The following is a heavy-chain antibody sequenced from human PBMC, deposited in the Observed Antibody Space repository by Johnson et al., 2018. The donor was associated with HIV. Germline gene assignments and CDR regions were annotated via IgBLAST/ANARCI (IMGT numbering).Heavy chain of an antibody. D-gene: IGHD6-13*01. CDR3: AREQELIGERTFDI. V-gene: IGHV3-33*08. Sequence: QVQLVESGGGVVRPGGSLRLSCAASGFTFDDYGMSWVRQAPGKGLEWVAVIWPDGSNRYYGDSVKGRFTISRDNAKNTLYLQMNSLRAEDTAVYYCAREQELIGERTFDIWGQGTMVTVSS. CDR1: GFTFDDYG. CDR2: IWPDGSNR. J-gene: IGHJ3*02.